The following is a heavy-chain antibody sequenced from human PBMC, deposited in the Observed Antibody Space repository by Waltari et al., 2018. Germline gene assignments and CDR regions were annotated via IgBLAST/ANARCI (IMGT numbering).Heavy chain of an antibody. D-gene: IGHD6-13*01. J-gene: IGHJ6*03. CDR3: ASSDRDSGSWPFYYYYYMDV. V-gene: IGHV4-59*01. Sequence: QVQLQESGPGLVKPSETLSLTCTVSGGSISSYYWSWIRQPPAKGLEWIGYIYYSGSTNYNPSLKSRVTISVDTSKNQFSLKLSSVTAADTAVYYCASSDRDSGSWPFYYYYYMDVWGKGTTVTISS. CDR1: GGSISSYY. CDR2: IYYSGST.